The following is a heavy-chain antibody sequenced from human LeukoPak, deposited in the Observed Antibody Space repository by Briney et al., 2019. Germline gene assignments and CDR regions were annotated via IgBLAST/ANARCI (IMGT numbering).Heavy chain of an antibody. CDR2: IIPILGIA. J-gene: IGHJ4*02. CDR3: ARDSPYDSSDPFDY. D-gene: IGHD3-22*01. Sequence: ASVKVSCKASGGTFNSYTISRVREAPGQGLEWMGRIIPILGIANYAQKFQGRVTITADKSTSTAYMELSSLRSEDTAVYYCARDSPYDSSDPFDYWGQGTLVTVSS. V-gene: IGHV1-69*04. CDR1: GGTFNSYT.